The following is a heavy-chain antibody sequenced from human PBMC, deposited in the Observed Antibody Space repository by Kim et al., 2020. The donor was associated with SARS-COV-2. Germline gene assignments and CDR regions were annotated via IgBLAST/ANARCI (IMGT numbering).Heavy chain of an antibody. CDR1: GFTFRSYW. V-gene: IGHV3-7*01. CDR2: LSGSGGAK. CDR3: TRRIEY. J-gene: IGHJ4*01. Sequence: GGSLRLSCEASGFTFRSYWMSWVRQAPGRGLECVARLSGSGGAKYYVDSAKGRFTISRDNSKISVNLQMNTLRAEDTAIYYCTRRIEYWD. D-gene: IGHD2-15*01.